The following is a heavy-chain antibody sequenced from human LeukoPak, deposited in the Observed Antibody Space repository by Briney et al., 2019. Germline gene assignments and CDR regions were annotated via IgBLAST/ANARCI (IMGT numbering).Heavy chain of an antibody. CDR3: ARDRGKYCSGGSCYAINWYFDL. CDR1: GGSISSGDYY. J-gene: IGHJ2*01. D-gene: IGHD2-15*01. V-gene: IGHV4-30-4*01. Sequence: SETLSLTCTVSGGSISSGDYYWSWLSQPPGKGLEWIGYIYYSGSTYYNPSLKNRATISVDTSKNQFSLKLSSVTAADTAVYYCARDRGKYCSGGSCYAINWYFDLWGRGTLVTVSS. CDR2: IYYSGST.